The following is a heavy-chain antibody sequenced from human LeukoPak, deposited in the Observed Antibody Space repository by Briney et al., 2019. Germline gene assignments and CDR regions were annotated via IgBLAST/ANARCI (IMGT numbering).Heavy chain of an antibody. CDR3: ARDKEAAVDFWSGYYPL. CDR2: IKRDGSEK. V-gene: IGHV3-7*01. CDR1: GFIFSSYW. Sequence: GGSLRLSCAASGFIFSSYWMGWVRRAPGKGLEWVANIKRDGSEKDYVDSVKGRFTISRDNAQNSLCLQMNSLRAEDTAVYYCARDKEAAVDFWSGYYPLWGQGTLVTVSS. J-gene: IGHJ4*02. D-gene: IGHD3-3*01.